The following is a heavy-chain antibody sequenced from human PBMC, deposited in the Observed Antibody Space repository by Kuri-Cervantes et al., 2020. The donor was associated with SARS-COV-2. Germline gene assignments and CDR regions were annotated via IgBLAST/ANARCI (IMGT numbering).Heavy chain of an antibody. CDR2: IYYSGST. Sequence: ESLKISCTVSGGSIGSSSYYWGWIRQPPGKGLEWIGSIYYSGSTSYNPSIKSRVTISVETSKNQFSLKLSSVTAADTAVYYCARHLWSDGMDVWGQGTTVTVSS. V-gene: IGHV4-39*01. D-gene: IGHD2-8*02. J-gene: IGHJ6*02. CDR1: GGSIGSSSYY. CDR3: ARHLWSDGMDV.